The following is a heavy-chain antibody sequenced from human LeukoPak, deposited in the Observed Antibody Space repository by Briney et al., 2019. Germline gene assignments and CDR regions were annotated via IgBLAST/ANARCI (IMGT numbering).Heavy chain of an antibody. Sequence: ASVKVSCKASGGTFSSYAINWVRQATGQGLEWMGWMNPNSGNTGYAQKFQGRVTMTRNTSISTAYMELSSLRSEDTAVYYCARAHCSGGSCYYFDYWGQGTLVTVSS. CDR3: ARAHCSGGSCYYFDY. V-gene: IGHV1-8*02. D-gene: IGHD2-15*01. CDR1: GGTFSSYA. CDR2: MNPNSGNT. J-gene: IGHJ4*02.